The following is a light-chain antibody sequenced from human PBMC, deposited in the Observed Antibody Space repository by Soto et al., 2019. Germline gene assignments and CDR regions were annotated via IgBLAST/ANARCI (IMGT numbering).Light chain of an antibody. CDR1: QTISDW. CDR3: LQYETYWT. V-gene: IGKV1-5*03. CDR2: KAS. Sequence: DILMPQSPSTLSASVGASVTITCRASQTISDWLAWHQQKPGKAPKLLIYKASSLESGVPSRFSGSGSGTEFTLTISSLQPDDFATYYCLQYETYWTFGQGTKVDIK. J-gene: IGKJ1*01.